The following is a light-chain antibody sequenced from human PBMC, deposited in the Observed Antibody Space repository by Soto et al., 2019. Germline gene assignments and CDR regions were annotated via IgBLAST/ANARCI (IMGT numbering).Light chain of an antibody. CDR1: RTIGTN. CDR3: QQYADWPLT. CDR2: KTS. J-gene: IGKJ4*01. Sequence: IVMTQSPATVSVSPGESASLSCRASRTIGTNLGWYQQKPGQAPRLLISKTSTRATGVPARFSGSGSGTEFTLTITSLQSEDIALYYCQQYADWPLTFGGGTKVDIK. V-gene: IGKV3-15*01.